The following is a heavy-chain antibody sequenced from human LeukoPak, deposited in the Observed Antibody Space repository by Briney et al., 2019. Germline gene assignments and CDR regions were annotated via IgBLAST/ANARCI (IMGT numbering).Heavy chain of an antibody. D-gene: IGHD6-19*01. V-gene: IGHV2-70*11. Sequence: SGPTLVNPTQTLTLTCTFSGFSLSTSGMCVSWIRQPPGKALEWLARIDWDDDKYYSTSLKARLTISKDTSKNQVVLTMTNMDPVDTATYYCARIPSGGWLASHWGQGTLVTVSS. CDR2: IDWDDDK. J-gene: IGHJ4*02. CDR1: GFSLSTSGMC. CDR3: ARIPSGGWLASH.